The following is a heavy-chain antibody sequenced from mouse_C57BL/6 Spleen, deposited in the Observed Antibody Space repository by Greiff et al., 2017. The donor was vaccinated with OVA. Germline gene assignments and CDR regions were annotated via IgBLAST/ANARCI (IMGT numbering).Heavy chain of an antibody. V-gene: IGHV10-1*01. CDR1: GFSFNTYA. Sequence: EVKLVESGGGLVQPKGSLKLSCAASGFSFNTYAMNWVRQAPGKGLEWVARIRSKSNNYATYYADSVKDRFTISRDDSESMLYLQMNNLKTEDTAMYYCVRQSDRYFDYWDQGTTLTVSS. CDR2: IRSKSNNYAT. D-gene: IGHD2-14*01. CDR3: VRQSDRYFDY. J-gene: IGHJ2*01.